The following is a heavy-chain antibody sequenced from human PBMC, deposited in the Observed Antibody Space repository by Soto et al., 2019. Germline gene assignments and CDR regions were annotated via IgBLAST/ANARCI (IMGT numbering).Heavy chain of an antibody. Sequence: QVQLQESGPGLVKPSQTLSLTCTVSGGSISSGGYYWSWIRQHPGKGLEWIGYIYYSGSTYYNPXXXXXXXXXXXXXXXXXXXXXXXXXXXXXXXXXXARSVTPWGQGTLVTVSS. J-gene: IGHJ5*02. V-gene: IGHV4-31*01. CDR3: ARSVTP. CDR1: GGSISSGGYY. D-gene: IGHD3-10*01. CDR2: IYYSGST.